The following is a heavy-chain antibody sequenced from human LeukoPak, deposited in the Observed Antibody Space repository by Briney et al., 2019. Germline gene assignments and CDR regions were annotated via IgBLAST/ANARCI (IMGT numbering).Heavy chain of an antibody. D-gene: IGHD3-10*01. CDR2: INHSGST. V-gene: IGHV4-34*01. CDR3: ARGLRFGELFFFDY. Sequence: PSETLSLTCAVYGGSFSGYYWSWLRQPPGKGLEWIGEINHSGSTNYNPSLTSRVTISVDTSKNQFSLKLSSVTAADTAVYYCARGLRFGELFFFDYWGQGTLVTVSS. J-gene: IGHJ4*02. CDR1: GGSFSGYY.